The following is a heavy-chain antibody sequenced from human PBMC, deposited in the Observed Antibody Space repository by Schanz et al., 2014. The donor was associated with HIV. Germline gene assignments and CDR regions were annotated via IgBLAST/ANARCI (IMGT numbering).Heavy chain of an antibody. CDR3: AKPEYDSRGNSQSHFDY. D-gene: IGHD3-22*01. CDR2: ISHDGSKK. V-gene: IGHV3-30*19. J-gene: IGHJ4*02. Sequence: QVQLVESGGGVVQPGRSLRLSCVASGFSFRTFGMHWVRQAPGKGLEWVAVISHDGSKKYYADSVQGRFTISRDNSKNTLYLEMTTLRTEDTAVYYCAKPEYDSRGNSQSHFDYWGQGTLVTVSS. CDR1: GFSFRTFG.